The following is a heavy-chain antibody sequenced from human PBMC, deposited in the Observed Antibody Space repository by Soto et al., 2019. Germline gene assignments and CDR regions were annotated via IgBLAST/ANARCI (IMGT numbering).Heavy chain of an antibody. J-gene: IGHJ6*02. Sequence: GGSLRLSCAASGFTFSSYAMSWVRQAPGKGLEWVSAISGSGGSTYYADSVKGRFTISRDNSKNTLYLQMNSLRSEDTAVYYCANGAGGDPVTTSGYYYGMDVWGQGTTVTVSS. CDR1: GFTFSSYA. CDR3: ANGAGGDPVTTSGYYYGMDV. D-gene: IGHD4-17*01. CDR2: ISGSGGST. V-gene: IGHV3-23*01.